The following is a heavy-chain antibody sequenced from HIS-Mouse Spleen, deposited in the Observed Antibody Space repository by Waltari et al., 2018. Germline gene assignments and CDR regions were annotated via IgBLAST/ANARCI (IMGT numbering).Heavy chain of an antibody. Sequence: QLQLQESGPGVVKPWETLSLPCTVSGGSISRSSYYWGGIRQPPGKGLEWIGSIYYSGSTYYNPSLKSRVTISVDTSKNQFSLKLSSVTAADTAVYYCAREIPYSSSWYDWYFDLWGRGTLVTVSS. CDR1: GGSISRSSYY. CDR2: IYYSGST. D-gene: IGHD6-13*01. V-gene: IGHV4-39*07. CDR3: AREIPYSSSWYDWYFDL. J-gene: IGHJ2*01.